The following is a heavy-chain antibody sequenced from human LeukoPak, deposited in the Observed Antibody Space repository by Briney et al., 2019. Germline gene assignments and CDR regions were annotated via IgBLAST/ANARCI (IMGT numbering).Heavy chain of an antibody. Sequence: GASVKVSCKASGYTFPSYFMHWVRQAPGQGLEWMGIINPTGGSTTYAQKFQGRVTMTRDTSTSTVYMELSSLRSDDTAVYYCARDRWYCSSTSCYPGMGFDPWGQGTLVTVSS. D-gene: IGHD2-2*01. CDR1: GYTFPSYF. CDR2: INPTGGST. J-gene: IGHJ5*02. V-gene: IGHV1-46*01. CDR3: ARDRWYCSSTSCYPGMGFDP.